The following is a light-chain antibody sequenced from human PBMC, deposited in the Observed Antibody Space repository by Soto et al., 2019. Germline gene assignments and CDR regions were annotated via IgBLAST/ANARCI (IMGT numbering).Light chain of an antibody. Sequence: VLKKSAGAVSLSQGERATLSCRASQSVSSSYLAWYQQKPGQAPRLLIYGASSRATGIPDRFSGSGSGTDFTLTISRLEPEDFAVYYCQQYGSSPWTFGQGTKVDNK. CDR1: QSVSSSY. CDR3: QQYGSSPWT. V-gene: IGKV3-20*01. CDR2: GAS. J-gene: IGKJ1*01.